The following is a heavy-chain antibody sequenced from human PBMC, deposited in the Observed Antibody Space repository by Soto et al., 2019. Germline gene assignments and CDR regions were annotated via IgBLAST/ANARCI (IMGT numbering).Heavy chain of an antibody. CDR1: GFTFSSYG. J-gene: IGHJ3*02. CDR3: ARNVLRFLEWLLPAYDAFDI. CDR2: IWYDGSNK. V-gene: IGHV3-33*01. Sequence: GGSLRLSCAASGFTFSSYGMHWVRQAPGKGLEWVAVIWYDGSNKYYADSVKGRFTISRDNSKNTLYLQMNSLRAEDTAVYYCARNVLRFLEWLLPAYDAFDIWGQGTMVTVS. D-gene: IGHD3-3*01.